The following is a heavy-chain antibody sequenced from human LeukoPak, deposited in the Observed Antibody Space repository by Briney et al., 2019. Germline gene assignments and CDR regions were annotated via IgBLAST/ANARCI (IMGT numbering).Heavy chain of an antibody. CDR2: INAGNGNT. J-gene: IGHJ5*02. D-gene: IGHD3-22*01. Sequence: GASVKVSCKASRYTFTSYAMHWVRQAPGQRLEWMGWINAGNGNTKYSQKFQGRVTITRDTSASTAYMELSSLRSEDTAVYYCAREEKGGYYYDSSGYNRWGQGTLVTVSS. CDR1: RYTFTSYA. V-gene: IGHV1-3*01. CDR3: AREEKGGYYYDSSGYNR.